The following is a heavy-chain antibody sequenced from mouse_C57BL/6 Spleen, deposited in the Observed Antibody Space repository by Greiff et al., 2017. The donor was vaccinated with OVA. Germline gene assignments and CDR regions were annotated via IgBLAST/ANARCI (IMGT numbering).Heavy chain of an antibody. CDR3: ARSGYDYAWFSC. J-gene: IGHJ3*01. V-gene: IGHV14-3*01. CDR1: GFNIKNTY. D-gene: IGHD2-4*01. CDR2: IDPANGNT. Sequence: EVQLVESVAELVRPGASVKLSCTASGFNIKNTYMSWVKQRPEQGLEWIGRIDPANGNTKYAPKFQGKSTITADTSSNTAYLQLISLTSEYTAIYYWARSGYDYAWFSCWGQGALVPVSA.